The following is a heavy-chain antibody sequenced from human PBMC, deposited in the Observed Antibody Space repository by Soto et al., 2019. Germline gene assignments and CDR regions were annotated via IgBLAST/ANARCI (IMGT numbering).Heavy chain of an antibody. CDR3: ASRTYCSSTSCYPYDAFDI. D-gene: IGHD2-2*01. CDR2: IYPGDSDT. CDR1: GYSFTSYW. Sequence: GESLKISCKGSGYSFTSYWIGWVRQMPGKGLEWMGIIYPGDSDTRYSPSFQGQVTISADKSISTAYLQWSSLKASDTAMYYCASRTYCSSTSCYPYDAFDIWGQGTMVTVSS. J-gene: IGHJ3*02. V-gene: IGHV5-51*01.